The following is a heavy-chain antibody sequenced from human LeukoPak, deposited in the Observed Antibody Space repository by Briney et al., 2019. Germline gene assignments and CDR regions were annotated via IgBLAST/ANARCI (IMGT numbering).Heavy chain of an antibody. J-gene: IGHJ4*02. V-gene: IGHV3-23*01. CDR2: ISRSGGST. D-gene: IGHD1-26*01. CDR1: GFTFSSYG. CDR3: AKDYPFSGSYYPFDY. Sequence: PGRSLRLSCAASGFTFSSYGMHWVRQAPGNGLEWFSTISRSGGSTYYADSVKGRFTISRDNSKNTLYLQMDSLRADDTAVYYCAKDYPFSGSYYPFDYWGQGTLVTVSS.